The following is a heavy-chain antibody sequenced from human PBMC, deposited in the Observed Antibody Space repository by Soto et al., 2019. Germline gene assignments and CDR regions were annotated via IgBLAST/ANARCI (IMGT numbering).Heavy chain of an antibody. J-gene: IGHJ6*02. CDR1: GGTFSSYA. CDR3: ARPPHYYYGMDV. CDR2: IIPIFGTA. Sequence: SVKVSCKASGGTFSSYAISWVRQAPGQGLEWMGGIIPIFGTANYAQKFQGRVTITADESTSTAYMELSSLRSEDTAVYYCARPPHYYYGMDVWGQGTTVTVSS. V-gene: IGHV1-69*13.